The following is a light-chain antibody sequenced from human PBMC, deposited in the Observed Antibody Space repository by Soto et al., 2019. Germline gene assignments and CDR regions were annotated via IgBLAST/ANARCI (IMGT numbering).Light chain of an antibody. CDR2: KVS. V-gene: IGKV2-30*01. J-gene: IGKJ4*01. CDR1: QSLVYSDGNTY. Sequence: DVVMTQSPLSLPVTLGQPASISCRSSQSLVYSDGNTYLNWFQQRPGQSPRRLIYKVSNRDSGVPDRFSGSGSGTDFTPKISRVEAEDVGVYYCMQGTYLPLTFGGGTKVEIK. CDR3: MQGTYLPLT.